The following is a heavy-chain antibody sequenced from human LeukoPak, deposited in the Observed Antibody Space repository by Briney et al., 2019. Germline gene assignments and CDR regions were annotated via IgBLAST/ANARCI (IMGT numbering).Heavy chain of an antibody. Sequence: GASVKVSCKASGYTFTSYYMHWVRQAPGQGLEWMGGIIPIFGTANYAQKFQGRVTITTDESTSTAYMELSSLRSEDTAVYYCARALAYHAYCGGDCYSGVDAFDIWGQGTMVTVSS. CDR3: ARALAYHAYCGGDCYSGVDAFDI. CDR1: GYTFTSYY. CDR2: IIPIFGTA. D-gene: IGHD2-21*01. J-gene: IGHJ3*02. V-gene: IGHV1-69*05.